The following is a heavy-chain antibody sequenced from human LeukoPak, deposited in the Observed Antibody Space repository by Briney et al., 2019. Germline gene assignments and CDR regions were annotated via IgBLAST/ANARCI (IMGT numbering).Heavy chain of an antibody. CDR2: IRYDGSNK. D-gene: IGHD6-19*01. CDR1: GFTFSSYG. V-gene: IGHV3-30*02. CDR3: AKGPREWLAYFDY. J-gene: IGHJ4*02. Sequence: GGSLRLSCAASGFTFSSYGMHWVRQAPGKGLEWVAFIRYDGSNKYYADSVKGRFTISRDNSKNTLYLQMNSLRDEDTAVYYCAKGPREWLAYFDYWGQGTLVTVSS.